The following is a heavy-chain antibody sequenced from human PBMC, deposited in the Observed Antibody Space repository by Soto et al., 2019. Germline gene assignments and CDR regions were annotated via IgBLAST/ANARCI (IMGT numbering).Heavy chain of an antibody. V-gene: IGHV4-39*01. CDR1: GGSISSSSYY. J-gene: IGHJ3*02. CDR2: IYYSGST. Sequence: SETLSLTCTVSGGSISSSSYYWGWIRQPPGKGLEWIGSIYYSGSTYYNPSLKSRVTISVDTSKNQFSLKLSSVTAADTAVYYCARPTWESGDALDIWAQGTMVTVSS. CDR3: ARPTWESGDALDI. D-gene: IGHD1-26*01.